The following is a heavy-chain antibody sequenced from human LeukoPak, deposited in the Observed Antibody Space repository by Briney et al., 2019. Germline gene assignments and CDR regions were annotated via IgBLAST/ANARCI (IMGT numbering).Heavy chain of an antibody. V-gene: IGHV3-23*01. CDR1: GFTFSSYT. Sequence: GGSLRLSCAASGFTFSSYTMSWVRQAPGKGLEWVSAISGSGYSTYYADSVKGRFTISRDNSKNTLYLQMNSLRAEDTAVYYCVNEAGDSGYDYPDYWGQGTLVTVSS. CDR3: VNEAGDSGYDYPDY. J-gene: IGHJ4*02. D-gene: IGHD5-12*01. CDR2: ISGSGYST.